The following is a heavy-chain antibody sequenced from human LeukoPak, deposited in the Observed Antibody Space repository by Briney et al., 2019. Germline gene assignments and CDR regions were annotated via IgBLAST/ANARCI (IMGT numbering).Heavy chain of an antibody. V-gene: IGHV3-23*01. CDR3: AKDRTLGAGGVFDI. CDR1: GFTFSYYA. J-gene: IGHJ3*02. D-gene: IGHD3-16*01. Sequence: GGSLRLSCAASGFTFSYYAMSWVRQPPGKGPEWVSVISGSGDRAYYADSVKGRFTISRDNSENTFSLRMNSLTAEDTAVYYCAKDRTLGAGGVFDIWGQGTMVTVSP. CDR2: ISGSGDRA.